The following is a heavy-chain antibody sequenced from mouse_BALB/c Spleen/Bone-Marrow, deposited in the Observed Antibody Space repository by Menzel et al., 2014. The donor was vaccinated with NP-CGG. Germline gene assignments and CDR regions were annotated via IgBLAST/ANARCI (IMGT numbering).Heavy chain of an antibody. D-gene: IGHD1-1*01. J-gene: IGHJ1*01. CDR3: AREYYGSGGYFDV. CDR2: INPSTGYT. Sequence: VQLQQSGAELAKPGASVKMSCKASGYTFTSYWMHWVKQRPEQGLEWIGYINPSTGYTEYNQKFKDKATLTADKSSSTAYMQLSSRTSEDSAVYYCAREYYGSGGYFDVWGAGTTVTVSS. V-gene: IGHV1-7*01. CDR1: GYTFTSYW.